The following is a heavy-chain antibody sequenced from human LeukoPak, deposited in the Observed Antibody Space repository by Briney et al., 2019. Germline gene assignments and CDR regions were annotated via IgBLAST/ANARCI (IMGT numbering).Heavy chain of an antibody. CDR3: VKDRYFYDSGSKAN. CDR1: GFPFDDYG. CDR2: ISWNSGII. Sequence: GGSLRLSCVASGFPFDDYGMFWVRQTPGKGLEWISGISWNSGIIAYADSVKGRFTIFRDNAKNSLYLQMNSLRVQDTAVYYCVKDRYFYDSGSKANWGQGTLVTVSS. V-gene: IGHV3-9*01. D-gene: IGHD3-22*01. J-gene: IGHJ4*02.